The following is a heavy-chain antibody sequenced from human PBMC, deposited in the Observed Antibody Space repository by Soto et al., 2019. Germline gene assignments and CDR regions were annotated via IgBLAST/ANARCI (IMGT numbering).Heavy chain of an antibody. CDR1: GFTFSSYS. Sequence: EVQLVESGGGLVKPGGSLRLSCAASGFTFSSYSMNWVRQAPGKGLEWGSSISSSRSYIYYADSVKGRFTISRDNAKNSLYLQMNSLRAEDTAVYYCARNLAYFDWLPFDYWGQGTLVTVSS. D-gene: IGHD3-9*01. J-gene: IGHJ4*02. CDR3: ARNLAYFDWLPFDY. CDR2: ISSSRSYI. V-gene: IGHV3-21*01.